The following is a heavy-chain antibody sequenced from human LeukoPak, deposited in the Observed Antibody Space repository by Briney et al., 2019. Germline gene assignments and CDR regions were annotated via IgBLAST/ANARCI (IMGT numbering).Heavy chain of an antibody. Sequence: PSETLSLTCTVSGGSISSNYWNWIRQPPGKGLEWMGYIYYTGSTSYNPSLKNRVTISADTSKNQFSLRLTSVTAADTAVYYCARGLIVVANTGTFDLWGQGTMVTVSS. CDR1: GGSISSNY. D-gene: IGHD3-22*01. CDR2: IYYTGST. V-gene: IGHV4-59*01. CDR3: ARGLIVVANTGTFDL. J-gene: IGHJ3*01.